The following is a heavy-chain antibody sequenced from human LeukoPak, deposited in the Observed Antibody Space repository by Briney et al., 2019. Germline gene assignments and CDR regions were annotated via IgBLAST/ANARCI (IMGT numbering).Heavy chain of an antibody. Sequence: GGSLRLSCAASGFTFSSYEMNWVRQAPGKGLEWVSYISSSGSTIYYADSVKGRFSISRDNSKNTLYLQMNSLRAEDTAVYYCAKSYSYGPFFDYWGQGTLVTVSS. CDR3: AKSYSYGPFFDY. D-gene: IGHD5-18*01. J-gene: IGHJ4*02. V-gene: IGHV3-48*03. CDR1: GFTFSSYE. CDR2: ISSSGSTI.